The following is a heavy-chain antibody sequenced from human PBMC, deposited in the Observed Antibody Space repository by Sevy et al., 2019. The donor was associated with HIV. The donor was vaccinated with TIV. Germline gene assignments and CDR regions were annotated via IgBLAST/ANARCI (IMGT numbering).Heavy chain of an antibody. J-gene: IGHJ6*02. Sequence: SQTLSLTCAISGDSVSSNSAAWNWIRQSPSRGLEWLGRTYYRSKWYNDYAVSVKSRITINPDTSKNQFSLQLNSVTPEETAVYYCARGDYYDSSGYYLGYYYYGMDVWGQGTTVTVSS. CDR2: TYYRSKWYN. D-gene: IGHD3-22*01. CDR3: ARGDYYDSSGYYLGYYYYGMDV. CDR1: GDSVSSNSAA. V-gene: IGHV6-1*01.